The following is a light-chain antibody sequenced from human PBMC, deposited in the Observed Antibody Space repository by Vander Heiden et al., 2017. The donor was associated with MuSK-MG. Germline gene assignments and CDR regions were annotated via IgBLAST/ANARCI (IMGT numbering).Light chain of an antibody. CDR2: DTS. V-gene: IGLV7-46*01. CDR1: TGAVTSGHY. CDR3: LLSSSSARLGG. J-gene: IGLJ2*01. Sequence: QAVVTQEPSLTVSPGGTVTLTCGSSTGAVTSGHYPYWFQQKPGQAPRKLSYDTSNKHSWTPARFACSLLGGKAAPTLSGAQPEEEAEDDCLLSSSSARLGGFGGGTKLTVL.